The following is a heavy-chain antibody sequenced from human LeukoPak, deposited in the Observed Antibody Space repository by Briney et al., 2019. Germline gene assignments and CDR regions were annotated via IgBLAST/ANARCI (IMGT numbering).Heavy chain of an antibody. V-gene: IGHV3-23*01. CDR3: AGRNYYDSSGYYYYYFDY. J-gene: IGHJ4*02. CDR1: GFTFSNYA. CDR2: ISGSGTST. Sequence: GGSLRLSCAASGFTFSNYAMSWVRQAPGKGLEWVSGISGSGTSTYYADSVKGRFTISRDNSKNTLYLQMNNLRAEDTAVYYCAGRNYYDSSGYYYYYFDYWGQGILVTVSS. D-gene: IGHD3-22*01.